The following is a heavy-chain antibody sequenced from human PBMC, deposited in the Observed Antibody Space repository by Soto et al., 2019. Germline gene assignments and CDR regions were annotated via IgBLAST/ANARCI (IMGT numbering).Heavy chain of an antibody. CDR1: GFTFSSYD. CDR2: ISGSGGST. V-gene: IGHV3-23*01. D-gene: IGHD1-7*01. Sequence: GGSLRLSCAASGFTFSSYDMSWVRQAPGKGLEWVSAISGSGGSTYHADSVKGRFTISRDNSKNTLYLQMNSLRAEDTAVYYCAKDKLGTTWFDPWGQGTLVTVSS. CDR3: AKDKLGTTWFDP. J-gene: IGHJ5*02.